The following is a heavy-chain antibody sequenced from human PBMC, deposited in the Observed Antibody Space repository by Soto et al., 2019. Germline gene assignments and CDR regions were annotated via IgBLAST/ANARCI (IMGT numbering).Heavy chain of an antibody. CDR2: INHSGST. CDR3: ARGRLRFLEWPPSNYYYMDV. V-gene: IGHV4-34*01. J-gene: IGHJ6*03. CDR1: GGSFSGYY. Sequence: QVQLQQWGAGLLKPSETLSLTCAVSGGSFSGYYWSWIRQPPGKGLEWIGEINHSGSTNYNPSLKSRVTISVDTSKNQFSLKLSSVTAADTAVYYCARGRLRFLEWPPSNYYYMDVWGKGTTVTVSS. D-gene: IGHD3-3*01.